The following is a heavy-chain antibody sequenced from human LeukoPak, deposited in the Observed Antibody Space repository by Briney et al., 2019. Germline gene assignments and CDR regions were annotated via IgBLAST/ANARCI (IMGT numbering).Heavy chain of an antibody. Sequence: PGGSLRLSCAASGFSFSNYGMNWVRQAPGKGLEWVSGITGNGATTYYADSVKGRFTISRDNSRNTVYLQMNSLRAEDTAVYYCVTEVSGSFPTWGQGTLVTVSS. CDR2: ITGNGATT. CDR1: GFSFSNYG. D-gene: IGHD1-26*01. V-gene: IGHV3-23*01. CDR3: VTEVSGSFPT. J-gene: IGHJ4*02.